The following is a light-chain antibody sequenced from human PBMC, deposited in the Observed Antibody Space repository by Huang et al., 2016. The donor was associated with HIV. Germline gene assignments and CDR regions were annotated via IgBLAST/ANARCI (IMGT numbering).Light chain of an antibody. Sequence: DIQMTQYPSSLSASVGDWVTITCRASQDINNYVAWYQQKAGQVPKLLIYAASSVQSGVPSRVSGSGSGTDFTLSITSLQPEDVAIYYCQKYDSVPRTFGQGTKVDIK. J-gene: IGKJ1*01. V-gene: IGKV1-27*01. CDR3: QKYDSVPRT. CDR1: QDINNY. CDR2: AAS.